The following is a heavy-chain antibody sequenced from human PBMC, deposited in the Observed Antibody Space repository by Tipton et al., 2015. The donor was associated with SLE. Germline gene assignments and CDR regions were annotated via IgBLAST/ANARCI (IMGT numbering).Heavy chain of an antibody. CDR3: ARQDSGFPYHFDH. CDR1: GGSISSYY. Sequence: TLSLTCTVSGGSISSYYWSWIRQPPGKGLEWIGYIYYSGSTKNNPSLKSRVTISVDTSKNQFSLKLSSVTAADTAVYYCARQDSGFPYHFDHWGQGTLVTVSS. CDR2: IYYSGST. D-gene: IGHD3-10*01. J-gene: IGHJ4*02. V-gene: IGHV4-59*01.